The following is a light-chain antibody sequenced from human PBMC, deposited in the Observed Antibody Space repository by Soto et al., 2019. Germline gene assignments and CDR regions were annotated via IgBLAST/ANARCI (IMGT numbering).Light chain of an antibody. CDR2: GAS. V-gene: IGKV3-15*01. CDR3: QQYSDWPRT. CDR1: HSVTTY. Sequence: EIVMTQSPATLSVSPGERATLSCRASHSVTTYLAWYQQKPGQGPRLLIYGASTRATGIPARFSGSGSGTEFTLTISSLQSEDFAVYYCQQYSDWPRTFGQGTKVDIK. J-gene: IGKJ1*01.